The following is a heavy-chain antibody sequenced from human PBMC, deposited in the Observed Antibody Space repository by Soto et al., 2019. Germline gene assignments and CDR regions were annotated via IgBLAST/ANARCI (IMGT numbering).Heavy chain of an antibody. Sequence: QVQLVESGGGVVQPGRSLRLSCAASGCTFSSYGMHWVRQAPGKGLEWVAVIRYDGSNKNYADSVKGRFTISRDNSKNTLYLQMNSLRAEDTAVYYCRVVVTTNFDYWGQGTLVTVSS. CDR3: RVVVTTNFDY. D-gene: IGHD2-15*01. CDR1: GCTFSSYG. J-gene: IGHJ4*02. CDR2: IRYDGSNK. V-gene: IGHV3-33*01.